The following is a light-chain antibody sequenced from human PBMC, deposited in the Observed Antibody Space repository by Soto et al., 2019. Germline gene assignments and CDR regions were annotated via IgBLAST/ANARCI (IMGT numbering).Light chain of an antibody. CDR1: SSDVGSYNV. CDR3: CSYAGSSSAYV. V-gene: IGLV2-23*02. CDR2: EVS. Sequence: QAASVSGSPGQSITISCTGTSSDVGSYNVVSWYQQHPGKAPKLLIYEVSKRPSGVSDRFSGSKSGNTASLTISGLQAEDEADYHCCSYAGSSSAYVFGTGTKLTVL. J-gene: IGLJ1*01.